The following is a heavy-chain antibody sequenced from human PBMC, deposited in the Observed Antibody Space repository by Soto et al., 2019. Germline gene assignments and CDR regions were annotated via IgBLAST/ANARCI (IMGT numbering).Heavy chain of an antibody. Sequence: SETLSLTCAVYGGSFSGYYWSWIRQPPGKGLEWIGEINHSGSTNYNPSLKSRVTISVDTSKNQFSLKLSSVTAADTAVYYCARGRGSSWYEPFNYWGQGTLVTVSS. V-gene: IGHV4-34*01. CDR3: ARGRGSSWYEPFNY. CDR2: INHSGST. CDR1: GGSFSGYY. J-gene: IGHJ4*02. D-gene: IGHD6-13*01.